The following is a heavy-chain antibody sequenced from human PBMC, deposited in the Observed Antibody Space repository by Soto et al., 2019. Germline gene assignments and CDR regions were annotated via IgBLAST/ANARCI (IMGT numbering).Heavy chain of an antibody. CDR3: PTTLYSSAWSRDF. V-gene: IGHV4-39*01. D-gene: IGHD6-19*01. Sequence: SETLYLTCVVSGGSIISNYISAWTGHRHGRRRHWIGSIYYGGTAYYSPSLKSRVTISADWSKNQFSLNLNSVPAADTAVYYCPTTLYSSAWSRDFWRRGNRVIVSS. CDR2: IYYGGTA. J-gene: IGHJ4*02. CDR1: GGSIISNYI.